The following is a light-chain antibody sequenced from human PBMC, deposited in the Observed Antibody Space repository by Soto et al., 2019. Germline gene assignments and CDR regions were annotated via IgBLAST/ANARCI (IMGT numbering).Light chain of an antibody. Sequence: EIVLTQSPGTLSLSPGERATLSCRASQSVSSNYLAWYQQKPGQAPRLLIYGASSRATGISYRFSGSGSGTDFTLTISGVEPEDFAVYYCQHYGSSPPMYTFGQGTKLEIK. CDR1: QSVSSNY. CDR2: GAS. V-gene: IGKV3-20*01. CDR3: QHYGSSPPMYT. J-gene: IGKJ2*01.